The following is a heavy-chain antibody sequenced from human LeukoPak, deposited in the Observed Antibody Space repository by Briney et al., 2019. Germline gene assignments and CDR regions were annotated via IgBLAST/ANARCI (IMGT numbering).Heavy chain of an antibody. CDR2: FDPEDGET. CDR1: GYTLTELS. Sequence: GASVKVSCKVSGYTLTELSMHWVRQAPGKGLEWMGGFDPEDGETIYAQKFQGRVTMTEDTSTDTAYMELSSLRSEDTAVYYCATDRAQTGYSSSWLNWFDPWGQGTLVTVSS. D-gene: IGHD6-13*01. V-gene: IGHV1-24*01. J-gene: IGHJ5*02. CDR3: ATDRAQTGYSSSWLNWFDP.